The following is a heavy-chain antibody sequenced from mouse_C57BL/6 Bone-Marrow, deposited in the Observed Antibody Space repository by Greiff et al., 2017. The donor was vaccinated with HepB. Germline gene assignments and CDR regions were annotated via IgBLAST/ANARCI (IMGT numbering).Heavy chain of an antibody. CDR1: GYTFTNYW. D-gene: IGHD2-5*01. CDR3: ARSGAYYSNSGWDS. J-gene: IGHJ2*01. V-gene: IGHV1-63*01. Sequence: QVQLKESGAELVRPGTSVKMSCKASGYTFTNYWIGWAKQRPGHGLEWIGDIYPGGGYTNYNEKFKGKATLTADKSSSTASMQFSSLTSEDSAIYYCARSGAYYSNSGWDSWGQGTTLTVSS. CDR2: IYPGGGYT.